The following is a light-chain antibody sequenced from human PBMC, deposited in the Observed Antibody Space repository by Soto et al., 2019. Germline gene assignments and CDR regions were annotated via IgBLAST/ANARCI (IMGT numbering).Light chain of an antibody. V-gene: IGLV1-36*01. CDR1: SSNIGKNA. J-gene: IGLJ2*01. CDR2: SDD. CDR3: AAWDDSLHGLI. Sequence: QSVLTQPPSVSGAPRQRVTISCSGSSSNIGKNAVHWYQQLPGKAPKLLIYSDDLLPSGVSDRFSGSKSGTSASLAISGLQSEHEGDYHCAAWDDSLHGLIFGGGTKLTVL.